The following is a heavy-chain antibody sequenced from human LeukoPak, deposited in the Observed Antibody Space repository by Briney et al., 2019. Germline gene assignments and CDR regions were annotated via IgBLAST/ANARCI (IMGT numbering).Heavy chain of an antibody. Sequence: ASVTVSCKVSGYTLTELSMHWVRQAPGKGLEWMGGFDPEDGETIYAQKFQGRVTMTEDTSTDTAYMELSSLRSEDTAVYYCATLGNYSSGWDYWGQGTLVTVSS. J-gene: IGHJ4*02. V-gene: IGHV1-24*01. CDR3: ATLGNYSSGWDY. CDR2: FDPEDGET. D-gene: IGHD6-19*01. CDR1: GYTLTELS.